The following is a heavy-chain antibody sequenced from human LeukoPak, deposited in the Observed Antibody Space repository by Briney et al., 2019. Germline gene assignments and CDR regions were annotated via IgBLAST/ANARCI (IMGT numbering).Heavy chain of an antibody. CDR1: GGSISSGDYY. V-gene: IGHV4-30-4*01. D-gene: IGHD1-7*01. Sequence: PSQTLSLTCTVSGGSISSGDYYWSWIRQPRGKGLEWIGYIYYSGSTYYNPSLKSRVTISVDTSKNQFSLKLSSVTAADTAVYYCARGPGGGTTSLDDAFDIWGQGTMVTVSS. J-gene: IGHJ3*02. CDR2: IYYSGST. CDR3: ARGPGGGTTSLDDAFDI.